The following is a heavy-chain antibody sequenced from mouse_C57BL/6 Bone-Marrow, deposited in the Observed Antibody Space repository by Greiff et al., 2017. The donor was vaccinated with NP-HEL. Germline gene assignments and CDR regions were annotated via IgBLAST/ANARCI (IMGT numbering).Heavy chain of an antibody. CDR2: IDPSDSYT. V-gene: IGHV1-50*01. CDR1: GYTFTSYW. CDR3: ARVTTVVGGYYFDY. D-gene: IGHD1-1*01. Sequence: QVQLQQPGAELVKPGASVKLSCKASGYTFTSYWMQWVKQRPGQGLEWIGEIDPSDSYTNYNQKFKGKATLTVDTSSSTAYMQLSSLTSEDSAVYYCARVTTVVGGYYFDYWGQGTTLTVSS. J-gene: IGHJ2*01.